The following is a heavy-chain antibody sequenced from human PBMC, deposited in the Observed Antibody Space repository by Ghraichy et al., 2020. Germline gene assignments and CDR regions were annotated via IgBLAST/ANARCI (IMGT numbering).Heavy chain of an antibody. CDR1: GGSISSGSYY. Sequence: SETLSLTCTVSGGSISSGSYYWSWIRQPAGKGLEWIGRIYTSGSTNYNPSLKSRVTISVDTSKNQFSLKLSSVTAADTAVYYCARDGADVLRFLEWAFDIWGQGTMVTVSS. J-gene: IGHJ3*02. D-gene: IGHD3-3*01. CDR2: IYTSGST. CDR3: ARDGADVLRFLEWAFDI. V-gene: IGHV4-61*02.